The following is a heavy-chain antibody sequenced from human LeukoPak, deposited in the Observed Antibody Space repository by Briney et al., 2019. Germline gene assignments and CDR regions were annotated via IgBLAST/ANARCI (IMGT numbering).Heavy chain of an antibody. D-gene: IGHD4-17*01. CDR1: GFTFSSYT. CDR3: AREVGDGHYALGFDY. Sequence: PGGSLRLSCAASGFTFSSYTMIWVRQAPGQGLEWVSSISSTSTYIYYADSVKGRFTISRDNSKNRLYLQMDSLRPEDTAVYYCAREVGDGHYALGFDYWGQGTLVTVSS. J-gene: IGHJ4*02. V-gene: IGHV3-21*01. CDR2: ISSTSTYI.